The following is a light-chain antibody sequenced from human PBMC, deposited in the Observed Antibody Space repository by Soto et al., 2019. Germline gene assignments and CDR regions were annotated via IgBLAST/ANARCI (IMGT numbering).Light chain of an antibody. V-gene: IGKV3-20*01. CDR1: QSVSSGY. CDR2: GAS. CDR3: QQYGSSPQT. Sequence: EIVLTQSPGTLSLSPGERATLSCRGSQSVSSGYLAWYQQKLGQAPRLLIYGASSRATGIPDRFSGSGSGTDFTLTISRLEPEEFAVYYCQQYGSSPQTFGQGTKVEI. J-gene: IGKJ1*01.